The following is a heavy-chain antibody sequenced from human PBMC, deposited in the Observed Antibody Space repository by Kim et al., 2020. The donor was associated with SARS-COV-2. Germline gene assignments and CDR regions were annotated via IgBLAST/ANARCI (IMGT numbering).Heavy chain of an antibody. J-gene: IGHJ4*02. CDR3: ARDPAGQLVPEYYFDY. Sequence: PSLKSRVTMTVDTSKNQFSLKLSSVTAADTAVYYCARDPAGQLVPEYYFDYWGQGTLVTVSS. D-gene: IGHD6-6*01. V-gene: IGHV4-4*07.